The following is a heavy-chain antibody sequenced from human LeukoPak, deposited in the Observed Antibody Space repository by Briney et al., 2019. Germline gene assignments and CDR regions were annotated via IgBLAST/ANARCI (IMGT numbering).Heavy chain of an antibody. D-gene: IGHD3-10*01. J-gene: IGHJ4*02. CDR1: GYTFPGHY. CDR2: VRAYNVNT. CDR3: ARINVPYYYGSGSYYNPPYYFDY. Sequence: ASVKVSRKASGYTFPGHYMFWLRQAPGHGFEWVGWVRAYNVNTNYAQKLQGRVTMTTDTSTSTAYMELRSLRADDTAVYYCARINVPYYYGSGSYYNPPYYFDYWGQGTLVTVSS. V-gene: IGHV1-18*01.